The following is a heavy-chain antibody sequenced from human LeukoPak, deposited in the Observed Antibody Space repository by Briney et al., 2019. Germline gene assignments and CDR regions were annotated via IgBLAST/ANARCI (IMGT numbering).Heavy chain of an antibody. CDR2: MNPNSGNT. CDR3: AREKWELHGMDV. CDR1: GYTFTSYD. Sequence: GASVKVSCKASGYTFTSYDINWVRQATGQGLERMGWMNPNSGNTGYAQKFQGRVTMTRNTSISTAYMELSSLRSEDTAVYYCAREKWELHGMDVWGQGTTVTVSS. J-gene: IGHJ6*02. D-gene: IGHD1-26*01. V-gene: IGHV1-8*01.